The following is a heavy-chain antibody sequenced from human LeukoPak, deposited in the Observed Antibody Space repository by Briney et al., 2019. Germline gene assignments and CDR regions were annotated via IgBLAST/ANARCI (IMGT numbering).Heavy chain of an antibody. Sequence: GRSLRLSCRTSGVNFGDYSMSWVRQAPGQGLEWVGFIRTKPYGVTPDYAASVKGRFTITVDDSKSIAYLRMNSLETEDTAVYYCTRDLHGDDAFDVWGQGTMVTVSS. J-gene: IGHJ3*01. D-gene: IGHD4-17*01. CDR1: GVNFGDYS. CDR3: TRDLHGDDAFDV. V-gene: IGHV3-49*04. CDR2: IRTKPYGVTP.